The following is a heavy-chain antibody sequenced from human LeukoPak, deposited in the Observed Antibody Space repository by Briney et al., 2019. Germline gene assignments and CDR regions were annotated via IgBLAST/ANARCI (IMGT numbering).Heavy chain of an antibody. CDR1: GFTFSSYG. CDR3: ARVLEAASFDY. J-gene: IGHJ4*02. V-gene: IGHV3-21*01. D-gene: IGHD6-13*01. Sequence: TGGSLRLSCAASGFTFSSYGMRWVRQAPGKGLEWVSSISSSSSYIYYADSVRGRFTMSRDNAKNSLYLQMNSLRAEDTAVYYCARVLEAASFDYWGQGTPVTVSS. CDR2: ISSSSSYI.